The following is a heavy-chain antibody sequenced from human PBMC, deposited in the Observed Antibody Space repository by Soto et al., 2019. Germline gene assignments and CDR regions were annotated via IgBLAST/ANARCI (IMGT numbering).Heavy chain of an antibody. CDR2: ISYDGSDK. D-gene: IGHD6-13*01. CDR1: GFTFSSYA. Sequence: QVQLVESGGGAVQPGRSLRLSCAASGFTFSSYAMEWVRQAPGKGLEWVAVISYDGSDKYYADSVKGRFTISRDNSKNTLYLQMNSLGVADTAVYFCAGCIALRPMGWFAPWGQGTLVTVSS. J-gene: IGHJ5*02. CDR3: AGCIALRPMGWFAP. V-gene: IGHV3-30-3*01.